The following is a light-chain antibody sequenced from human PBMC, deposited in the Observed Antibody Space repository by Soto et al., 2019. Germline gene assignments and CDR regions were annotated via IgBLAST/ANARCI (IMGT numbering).Light chain of an antibody. Sequence: HSALTQPPSASGSPGQSVTISCTGTSSDVGGYNYVSWYQQHPGKAPKLMIYEVSKRPSGVPDRFSGSKSGNTASLTVSGLQAEDEADYYCSSYAGSNILGVFGGGTKVTVL. J-gene: IGLJ3*02. CDR3: SSYAGSNILGV. CDR1: SSDVGGYNY. V-gene: IGLV2-8*01. CDR2: EVS.